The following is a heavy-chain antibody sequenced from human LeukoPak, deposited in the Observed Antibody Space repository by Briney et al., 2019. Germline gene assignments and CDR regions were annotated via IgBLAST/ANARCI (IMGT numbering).Heavy chain of an antibody. CDR3: ARGSGSGWYGRYFDY. D-gene: IGHD6-19*01. V-gene: IGHV1-2*02. CDR1: GYTFTGYY. CDR2: INPNSGGT. Sequence: ASVKVSCKASGYTFTGYYMHWVRQAPGQGLEWMGWINPNSGGTNYAQKFQGRVTMTRDTSISTAYMELSRLRSDDTAVYYCARGSGSGWYGRYFDYWGQGTLVTVSS. J-gene: IGHJ4*02.